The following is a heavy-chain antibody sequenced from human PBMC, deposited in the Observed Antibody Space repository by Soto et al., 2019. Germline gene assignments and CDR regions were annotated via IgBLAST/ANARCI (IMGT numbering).Heavy chain of an antibody. Sequence: EVQLVESGGGLVKPGGSLRLSCAASGFTFSTYCMNWVRQAPGRGLEWVSYISESSSHIYYGDSVRGRFIIPRDNAKNSVYLQMNSLRAEDTAVYYCARDGSKWLKYGYFDLWGRGTRVTVSS. V-gene: IGHV3-21*01. D-gene: IGHD5-12*01. J-gene: IGHJ2*01. CDR3: ARDGSKWLKYGYFDL. CDR2: ISESSSHI. CDR1: GFTFSTYC.